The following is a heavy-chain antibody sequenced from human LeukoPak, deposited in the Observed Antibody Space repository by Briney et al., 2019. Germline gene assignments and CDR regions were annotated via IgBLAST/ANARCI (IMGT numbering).Heavy chain of an antibody. Sequence: GGSLRLSCAASGFTFSTYGMHWVRQAPGKGLEWVAMIWHDGINKYYADSVKGRFTISRDNSKNTLYLQMNSLRAEDTAVYYCAKDPGGSGSYYHDDYWGQGTLVTVSS. D-gene: IGHD3-10*01. CDR3: AKDPGGSGSYYHDDY. CDR1: GFTFSTYG. CDR2: IWHDGINK. J-gene: IGHJ4*02. V-gene: IGHV3-30*02.